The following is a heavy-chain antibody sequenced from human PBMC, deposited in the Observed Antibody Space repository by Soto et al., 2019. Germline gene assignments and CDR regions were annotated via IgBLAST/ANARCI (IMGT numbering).Heavy chain of an antibody. CDR3: ARLRRGRVEDDYSKEYYYFDY. CDR2: IYYSGST. J-gene: IGHJ4*02. CDR1: GGSISSYY. D-gene: IGHD4-4*01. V-gene: IGHV4-59*08. Sequence: SLTCTVSGGSISSYYWSWIRQPPGKGLEWIGYIYYSGSTNYNPSLKSRVTISVDTSKNQFSLKLSSVTAADTAVYYCARLRRGRVEDDYSKEYYYFDYWGQGIMVTVSS.